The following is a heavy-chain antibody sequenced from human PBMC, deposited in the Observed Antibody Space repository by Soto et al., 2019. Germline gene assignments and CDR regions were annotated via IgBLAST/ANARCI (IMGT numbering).Heavy chain of an antibody. D-gene: IGHD6-13*01. CDR2: LYDSGTS. CDR3: ASSGFSNRRNAFDV. J-gene: IGHJ6*02. CDR1: GGSVSSSTYY. V-gene: IGHV4-39*01. Sequence: QLQLQESGPGLVKPSETLSLTCTVSGGSVSSSTYYWGWIRQPPGKGLEWIGSLYDSGTSYYNPSLKSWVTISVDTSKSQFSLKVSSVTAADTAVYYCASSGFSNRRNAFDVWGQGTTVTVSS.